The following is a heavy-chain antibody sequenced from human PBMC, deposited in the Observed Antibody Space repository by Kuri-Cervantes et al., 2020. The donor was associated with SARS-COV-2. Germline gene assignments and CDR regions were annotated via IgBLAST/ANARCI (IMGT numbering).Heavy chain of an antibody. J-gene: IGHJ4*02. CDR2: ISYDGSNK. V-gene: IGHV3-30-3*01. CDR3: AREISQSIAAAGTPLDY. D-gene: IGHD6-13*01. CDR1: GFTFSSYA. Sequence: GESLKISCAASGFTFSSYAMHWVRQAPGKGLEWVAVISYDGSNKYYADSVKGRFTISRDNSKNTLYLQMNSLRAEDTAVYYCAREISQSIAAAGTPLDYWGQGTLVTVSP.